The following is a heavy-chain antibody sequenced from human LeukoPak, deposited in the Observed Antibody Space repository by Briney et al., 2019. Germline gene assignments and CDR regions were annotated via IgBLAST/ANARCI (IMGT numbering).Heavy chain of an antibody. D-gene: IGHD1-26*01. V-gene: IGHV4-59*01. J-gene: IGHJ3*02. Sequence: PSETLSLTCTVSGGSISSYYWSWIRQPPGKGLEWIGYIYYSGSTNYNPSLKSRVTISVGTSKNQFSLKLSSVTAADTAVYYCARVMGATGAFDIWGQGTMVTVSS. CDR3: ARVMGATGAFDI. CDR1: GGSISSYY. CDR2: IYYSGST.